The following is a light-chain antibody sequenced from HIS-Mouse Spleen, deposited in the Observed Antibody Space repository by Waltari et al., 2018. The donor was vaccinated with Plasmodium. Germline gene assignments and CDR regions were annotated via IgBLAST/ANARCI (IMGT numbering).Light chain of an antibody. V-gene: IGLV3-10*01. CDR3: YSTDSSGNHRV. CDR1: ALPKKY. Sequence: SYELTQPPSVSVSPGQTARITCSGDALPKKYAYWYQQKSGQAPVLVIYEDSKRPSGIPEGVACSSSGTMATLTISGAQVEDEADYYFYSTDSSGNHRVFGGGTKLTVL. J-gene: IGLJ3*02. CDR2: EDS.